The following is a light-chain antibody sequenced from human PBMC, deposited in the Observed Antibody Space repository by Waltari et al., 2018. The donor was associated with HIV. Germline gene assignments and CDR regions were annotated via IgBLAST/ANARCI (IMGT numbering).Light chain of an antibody. CDR3: CSYTGSNPFLL. CDR2: EVS. CDR1: SNNVGSYNL. J-gene: IGLJ2*01. V-gene: IGLV2-23*02. Sequence: QSALTQPASVSGSPGQSITISCTGTSNNVGSYNLVSWYQQHPGRAPKVMIYEVSKRPSGVSNRFSGSKSGNTASLTISGLQAEDEADYYCCSYTGSNPFLLFGGGTKLTVL.